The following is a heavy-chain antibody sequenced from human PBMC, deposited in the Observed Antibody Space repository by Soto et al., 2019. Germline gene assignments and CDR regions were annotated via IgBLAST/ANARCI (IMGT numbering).Heavy chain of an antibody. J-gene: IGHJ5*02. Sequence: QVQLVQSGAEVKKPGSSVKVSCKASGGTFSNYAITWVRQAPGQGLEWLGRIIPIFGSANYAQKFQGRVTITADKSTSTAYMELSSLRSDDTAVYYCANDGGKDGDFGNWFDPWGQGTLVTVSS. CDR3: ANDGGKDGDFGNWFDP. D-gene: IGHD3-16*01. CDR1: GGTFSNYA. V-gene: IGHV1-69*14. CDR2: IIPIFGSA.